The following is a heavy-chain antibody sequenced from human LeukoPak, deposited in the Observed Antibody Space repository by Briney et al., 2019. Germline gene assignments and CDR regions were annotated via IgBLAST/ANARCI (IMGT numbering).Heavy chain of an antibody. V-gene: IGHV4-30-4*01. CDR3: ARVGTYYDILTGFDY. J-gene: IGHJ4*02. D-gene: IGHD3-9*01. CDR2: NYYSGST. CDR1: GGSISSGDYY. Sequence: SETLSLTCTVSGGSISSGDYYWSWIRQPPGTGLEWIGYNYYSGSTYYNPSLKSRVTISVDTSKNQFSLKLSSVTAADTAVYYCARVGTYYDILTGFDYWGQGALVTVSS.